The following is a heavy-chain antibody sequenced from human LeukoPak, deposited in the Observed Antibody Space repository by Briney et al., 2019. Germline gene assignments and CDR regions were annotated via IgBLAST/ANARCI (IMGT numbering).Heavy chain of an antibody. Sequence: SATLSLTCTVSGGSISSYYWSWIRQPPGKGLEWIGYIYYSGSTNYNPSLKSRVTISVDTSKNQFSLKLTSVTAADTAVYYCASFRDGYNSRAFDYWGQGTLVTVSS. V-gene: IGHV4-59*01. CDR1: GGSISSYY. CDR3: ASFRDGYNSRAFDY. CDR2: IYYSGST. J-gene: IGHJ4*02. D-gene: IGHD5-24*01.